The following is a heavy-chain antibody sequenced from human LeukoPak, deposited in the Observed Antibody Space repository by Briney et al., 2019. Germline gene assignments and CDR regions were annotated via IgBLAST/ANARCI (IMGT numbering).Heavy chain of an antibody. J-gene: IGHJ3*01. CDR1: GGSFSDYP. CDR2: IIPKYSAS. Sequence: SVKVSCKASGGSFSDYPINWVRQAPGQGLEWLGGIIPKYSASNYAQAFQGRVTITADESTNTVYMEMSGLRPDDTAVYYCVRPDRIFGVPAAFDAWGQGTLAAVSS. V-gene: IGHV1-69*01. CDR3: VRPDRIFGVPAAFDA. D-gene: IGHD3-3*02.